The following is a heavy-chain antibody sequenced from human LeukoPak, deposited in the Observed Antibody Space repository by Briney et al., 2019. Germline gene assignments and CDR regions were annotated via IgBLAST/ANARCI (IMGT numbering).Heavy chain of an antibody. CDR2: ISYDGSNK. D-gene: IGHD5-18*01. V-gene: IGHV3-30-3*01. CDR1: GFTFSSYA. J-gene: IGHJ4*02. Sequence: GGSLRLSCAASGFTFSSYAMHWVRQAPGKGLEWVAVISYDGSNKYYADSVKGRFTISRDNSKNTLYLQMNSLRAEDTAVYYCARDDSYGAYWGQGTLVTVSS. CDR3: ARDDSYGAY.